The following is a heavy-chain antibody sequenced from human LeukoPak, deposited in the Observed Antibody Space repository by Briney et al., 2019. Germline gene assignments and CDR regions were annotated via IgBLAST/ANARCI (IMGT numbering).Heavy chain of an antibody. CDR3: ARGDDYKSTLFDY. CDR2: ISYSGTT. Sequence: TSSETLSLTCTVSGGSISSYYWSWIRQPPGKGLEWIGYISYSGTTNYNPSLKSRVTISVDTSKKQFSLKLTSATAADTAVYYCARGDDYKSTLFDYWGQGTLVTVSS. CDR1: GGSISSYY. J-gene: IGHJ4*02. V-gene: IGHV4-59*01. D-gene: IGHD5-12*01.